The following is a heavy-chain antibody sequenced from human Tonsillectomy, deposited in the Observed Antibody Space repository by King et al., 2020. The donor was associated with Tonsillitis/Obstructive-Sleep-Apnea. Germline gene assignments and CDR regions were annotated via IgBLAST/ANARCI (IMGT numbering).Heavy chain of an antibody. CDR3: ARDYCSTTSCSSRGFDY. V-gene: IGHV3-33*01. Sequence: HVQLVESGGGVVQPGRSLRLSCAASGFTFSSYGMHWVRQAPGKGLEWVAVIWYDVSTKYYADSVKGPFTISRDNSKNTLDLQMNSLRAEDTAVYYCARDYCSTTSCSSRGFDYWGQGTLVTVSS. CDR2: IWYDVSTK. J-gene: IGHJ4*02. D-gene: IGHD2-2*01. CDR1: GFTFSSYG.